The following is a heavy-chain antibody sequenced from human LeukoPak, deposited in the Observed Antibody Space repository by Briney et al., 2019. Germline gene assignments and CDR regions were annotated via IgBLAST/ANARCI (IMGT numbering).Heavy chain of an antibody. J-gene: IGHJ4*02. CDR3: ASPGHCSGGSCYHSFDY. CDR1: GGSFSGYY. CDR2: INHSGST. V-gene: IGHV4-34*01. Sequence: KALETLSLTCAVYGGSFSGYYWSWIRQPPGKGLEWIGEINHSGSTNYNPSLKSRVTISVDTSKNQFSPKLSSVTAADTAVYYCASPGHCSGGSCYHSFDYWGQGTLVTVSS. D-gene: IGHD2-15*01.